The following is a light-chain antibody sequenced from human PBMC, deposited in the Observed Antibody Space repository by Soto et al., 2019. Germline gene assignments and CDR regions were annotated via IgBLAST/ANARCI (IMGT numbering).Light chain of an antibody. CDR2: EGS. J-gene: IGLJ1*01. CDR1: SSDVGSYNL. V-gene: IGLV2-23*01. Sequence: QSVLTQPASVSGSPGQSITISCTGTSSDVGSYNLVSWYQQHPGKAPKLMIYEGSKRPSGVSNRFSGSKSGNTASLTISGLQAKDEADYYCCSYAGSSTYYVFGTGTKLTVL. CDR3: CSYAGSSTYYV.